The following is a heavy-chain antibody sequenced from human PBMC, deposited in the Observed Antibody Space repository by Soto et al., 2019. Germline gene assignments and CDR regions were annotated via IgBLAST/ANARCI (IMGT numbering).Heavy chain of an antibody. D-gene: IGHD3-3*01. CDR1: GGSFSGYY. CDR2: INHSGST. Sequence: SETLSLTCAVYGGSFSGYYWSWIRQPPGQGLEWIGEINHSGSTNYNPSLKSRVTISVDTSKNQFSLKLSSVTAADTAVYYCARGWLLKYYDFWSGYYTVWFDPWGQGTLVTVSS. CDR3: ARGWLLKYYDFWSGYYTVWFDP. J-gene: IGHJ5*02. V-gene: IGHV4-34*01.